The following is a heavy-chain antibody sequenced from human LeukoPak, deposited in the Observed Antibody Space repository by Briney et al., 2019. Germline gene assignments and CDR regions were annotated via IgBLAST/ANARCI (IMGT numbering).Heavy chain of an antibody. D-gene: IGHD3-10*01. Sequence: SQTLSLTCTVSGGSISSGDYYWSWIHQPPGKGLEWIGYIYYSGSTYYNPSLKSRVTISVDTSKNQFSLKLSSVTAADTAVYYCARDNYGSGSHAPGVWFDPWGQGTLVTVSS. V-gene: IGHV4-30-4*01. J-gene: IGHJ5*02. CDR2: IYYSGST. CDR1: GGSISSGDYY. CDR3: ARDNYGSGSHAPGVWFDP.